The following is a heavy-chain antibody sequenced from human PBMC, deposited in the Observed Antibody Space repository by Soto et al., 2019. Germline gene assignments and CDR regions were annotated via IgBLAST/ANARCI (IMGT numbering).Heavy chain of an antibody. CDR2: ISYDGGNK. CDR1: GVSFSGYG. D-gene: IGHD1-26*01. V-gene: IGHV3-30*18. J-gene: IGHJ4*02. CDR3: AKSLLLYSGSIDDW. Sequence: QVPLVESGGGVVQPGRSLRLSCAASGVSFSGYGMHGVRQAPGKGLEWVAVISYDGGNKYYADSVKGRFTISRDNSRNTLFLQMNSLRTEDTAIYYWAKSLLLYSGSIDDWWGQGTLVTVSS.